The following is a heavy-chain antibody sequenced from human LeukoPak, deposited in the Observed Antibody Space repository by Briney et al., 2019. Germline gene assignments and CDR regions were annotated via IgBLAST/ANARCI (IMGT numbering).Heavy chain of an antibody. CDR2: IYYSGST. Sequence: SETLSLTCTVSGGSISSTDYYWSWIRQPPGKGLEWIGYIYYSGSTYYNPSLKSRVTISVDTSKNQFSLKLTSVTAADTAVYYCARVEGGTTSDKYYFDYWGQGTLVTVSS. CDR1: GGSISSTDYY. J-gene: IGHJ4*02. V-gene: IGHV4-30-4*01. CDR3: ARVEGGTTSDKYYFDY. D-gene: IGHD1-7*01.